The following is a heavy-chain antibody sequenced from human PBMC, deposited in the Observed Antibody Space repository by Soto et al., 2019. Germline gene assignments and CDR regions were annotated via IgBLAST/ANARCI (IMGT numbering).Heavy chain of an antibody. CDR1: GYSFTSYW. D-gene: IGHD3-10*01. J-gene: IGHJ6*02. CDR3: ARLWMLRGPAGPYYYYGMDV. CDR2: IDPSDSYT. V-gene: IGHV5-10-1*01. Sequence: GESLKISCKGSGYSFTSYWISWVRQMPGKGLEWMGRIDPSDSYTNYSPSFQGHVTISADKSISTAYLQWSSMKASDTAMYYCARLWMLRGPAGPYYYYGMDVWGQGTTVTVSS.